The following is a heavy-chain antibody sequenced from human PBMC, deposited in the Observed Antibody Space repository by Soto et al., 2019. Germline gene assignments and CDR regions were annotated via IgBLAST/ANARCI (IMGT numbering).Heavy chain of an antibody. V-gene: IGHV3-74*01. Sequence: PGESLKISCAASGFTFSSYWMHWVRQAPGKGLVWVSRINSDGSSTSYADSVKGRFTISRDNAKNTLYLQMNSLRAEDTAVYYCARVIAAAGYYYYYGMDVWGQGTTVTVSS. D-gene: IGHD6-13*01. J-gene: IGHJ6*02. CDR3: ARVIAAAGYYYYYGMDV. CDR2: INSDGSST. CDR1: GFTFSSYW.